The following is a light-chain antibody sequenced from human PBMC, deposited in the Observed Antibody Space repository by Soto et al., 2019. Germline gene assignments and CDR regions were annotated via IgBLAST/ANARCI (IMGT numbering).Light chain of an antibody. J-gene: IGKJ1*01. CDR3: HQFGSSWT. V-gene: IGKV3-20*01. Sequence: EVVLTQSPGTLSLSPGERATLSCRASQSVASRNYLAWYQQKPGQAPRLLIYDTSSRATGIPDRFSGSGSGTDFTLPISRLEPEDFAVYYCHQFGSSWTFGQGTKVDIK. CDR1: QSVASRNY. CDR2: DTS.